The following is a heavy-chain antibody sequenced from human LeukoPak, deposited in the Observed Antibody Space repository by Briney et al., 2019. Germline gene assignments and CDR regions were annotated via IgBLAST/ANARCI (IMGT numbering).Heavy chain of an antibody. CDR2: FSTSGST. CDR3: AREGVGFRPLAY. V-gene: IGHV4-4*07. CDR1: GGSISSYY. J-gene: IGHJ4*02. D-gene: IGHD3-10*01. Sequence: SETLSLTCTVSGGSISSYYWSWIRQPAGKGLEWIGRFSTSGSTNYNPSLKSRVTMSVDTSKNQFSLRLSSVTAADTAVYYCAREGVGFRPLAYWGQGTLVTVSS.